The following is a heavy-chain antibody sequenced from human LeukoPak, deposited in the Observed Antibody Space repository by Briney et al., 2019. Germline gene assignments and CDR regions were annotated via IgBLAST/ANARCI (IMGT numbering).Heavy chain of an antibody. Sequence: PSETLSLTCTVSGGSISSSSYYWGWIRKPPGKGLEWIGSIYYSGSTNYNPSIKSRVTISVDTSKNQFSLKLSSVTAADTAVYYCARSFVRGFRIYYMDVWGKGTTVTVSS. J-gene: IGHJ6*03. V-gene: IGHV4-39*07. CDR2: IYYSGST. CDR3: ARSFVRGFRIYYMDV. CDR1: GGSISSSSYY. D-gene: IGHD3-10*01.